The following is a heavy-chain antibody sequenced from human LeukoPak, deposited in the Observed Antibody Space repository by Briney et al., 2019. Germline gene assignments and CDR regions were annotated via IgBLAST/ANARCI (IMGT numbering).Heavy chain of an antibody. J-gene: IGHJ4*02. V-gene: IGHV3-11*01. D-gene: IGHD3-3*01. Sequence: KAGGSLRLSCAASGFTFSDYYMSWIRQAPGKGLEWVSYISSSGSTIYYADSVKGRFTISRDNAKNSLYLQMNSLRAEDTAVYYFAREYVDFWGGYYTEGYWGQGTLVTVSS. CDR2: ISSSGSTI. CDR3: AREYVDFWGGYYTEGY. CDR1: GFTFSDYY.